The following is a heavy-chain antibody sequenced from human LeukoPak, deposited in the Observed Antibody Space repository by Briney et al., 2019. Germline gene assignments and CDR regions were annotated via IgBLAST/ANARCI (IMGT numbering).Heavy chain of an antibody. V-gene: IGHV4-61*02. J-gene: IGHJ4*02. CDR1: GASISSGSDY. CDR3: ARARGGYDATFEY. CDR2: MYSSGST. D-gene: IGHD5-12*01. Sequence: TSSETLSLTCSGSGASISSGSDYWAWIRQPAGKGREWIGRMYSSGSTDYNPSLTSRVTISGDMSKNQFSLKVSSVTAADTAVYYCARARGGYDATFEYWGQGSLVTVSS.